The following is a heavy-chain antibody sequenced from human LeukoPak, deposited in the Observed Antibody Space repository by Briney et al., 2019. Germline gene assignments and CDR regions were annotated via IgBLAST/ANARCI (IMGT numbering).Heavy chain of an antibody. CDR3: ARRQIEYGSGIYPFDY. CDR2: IYPGDSDT. J-gene: IGHJ4*02. V-gene: IGHV5-51*01. CDR1: GYSFTSYW. D-gene: IGHD3-10*01. Sequence: GESLKIPCRGSGYSFTSYWIGWVRQMPGKGVEWMGIIYPGDSDTRYSPSFQGQVTISADKSISTAYLQWSSLKASDTAMHYCARRQIEYGSGIYPFDYWGQGTLVTVSS.